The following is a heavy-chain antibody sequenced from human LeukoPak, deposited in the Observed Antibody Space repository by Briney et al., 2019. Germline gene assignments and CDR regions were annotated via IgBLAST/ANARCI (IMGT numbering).Heavy chain of an antibody. D-gene: IGHD2/OR15-2a*01. CDR2: ISGSTGSR. Sequence: PGGSLRLSCAASGFTFSSYAMSWVRQAQGRGLEWVSSISGSTGSRYSADSVKGRFTVSRDNTRNSLFLQMNSLSAEDTAVYFCAREERRLYGNPDHWGQGTLVTVSS. CDR3: AREERRLYGNPDH. V-gene: IGHV3-21*04. J-gene: IGHJ4*02. CDR1: GFTFSSYA.